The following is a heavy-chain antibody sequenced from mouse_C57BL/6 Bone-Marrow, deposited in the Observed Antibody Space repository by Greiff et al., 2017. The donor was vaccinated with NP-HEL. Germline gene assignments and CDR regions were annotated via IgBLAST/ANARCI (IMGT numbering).Heavy chain of an antibody. V-gene: IGHV1-50*01. CDR3: ARSGWLHLYYFDH. J-gene: IGHJ2*01. CDR1: GYTFTSYW. Sequence: QVQLQQPGAELVKPGASVKLSCKASGYTFTSYWMQWVKQRPGQGLEWIGEIDPSDSYTNYNQKFKGKATLTVDTSSSTAYMQLSSLTSEDSAVYYCARSGWLHLYYFDHWGQGNTLTVSS. D-gene: IGHD2-3*01. CDR2: IDPSDSYT.